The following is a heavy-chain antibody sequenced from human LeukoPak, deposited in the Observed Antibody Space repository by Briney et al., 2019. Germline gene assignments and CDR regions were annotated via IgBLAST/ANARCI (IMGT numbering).Heavy chain of an antibody. CDR3: TTYKVTTAFDL. D-gene: IGHD4-17*01. Sequence: GSLRLSCAASGFTFSDYYMSWIRQAPGKGLEWVGRIKSKIDGETTDYTEPVKGRFTISRDVSKNTLYLQMNSLKSEDTAVYYCTTYKVTTAFDLWGRGTLVTVS. J-gene: IGHJ2*01. CDR2: IKSKIDGETT. V-gene: IGHV3-15*01. CDR1: GFTFSDYY.